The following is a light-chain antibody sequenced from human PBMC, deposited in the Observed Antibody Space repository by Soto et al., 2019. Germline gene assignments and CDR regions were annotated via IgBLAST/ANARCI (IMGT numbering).Light chain of an antibody. Sequence: DVQMTQSPSSLFAFVGDRGTITCRASQGIAPYLAWFQQKPGKVPKLLIYATSTLQSGVPSRFSGSGSGTDFTLTISSLQPEDVVTYYCQKYNSAPLTFGGGSKVDIK. CDR2: ATS. CDR3: QKYNSAPLT. CDR1: QGIAPY. V-gene: IGKV1-27*01. J-gene: IGKJ4*01.